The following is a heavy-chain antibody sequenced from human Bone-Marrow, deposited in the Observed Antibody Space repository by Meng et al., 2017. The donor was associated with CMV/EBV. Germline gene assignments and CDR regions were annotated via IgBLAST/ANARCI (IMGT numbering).Heavy chain of an antibody. CDR1: GFTFSSYE. V-gene: IGHV3-48*03. J-gene: IGHJ4*02. Sequence: GESLKISCAASGFTFSSYEMNWVRQAPGKGLAWVSYISSSGSTYYADSVKGRFTISRDNSKNTLYLQMNSLRAEDTAVYYCAKDSGSYFDYWGQGTLVTVSS. CDR3: AKDSGSYFDY. D-gene: IGHD1-26*01. CDR2: ISSSGST.